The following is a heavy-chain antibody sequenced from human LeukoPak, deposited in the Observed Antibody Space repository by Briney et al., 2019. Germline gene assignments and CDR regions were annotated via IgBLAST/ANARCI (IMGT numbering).Heavy chain of an antibody. J-gene: IGHJ4*02. CDR3: ARESIVATLFPYFDY. V-gene: IGHV3-21*01. D-gene: IGHD5-12*01. Sequence: GGSLRLSCAASGFTFSSYSMNWVRQAPGKGLEWVSSISSSSSYIYYADSVKGRFTISRDNAKNSLYLQMNSLRAEDTAVYYCARESIVATLFPYFDYWGQGTLVTVSS. CDR2: ISSSSSYI. CDR1: GFTFSSYS.